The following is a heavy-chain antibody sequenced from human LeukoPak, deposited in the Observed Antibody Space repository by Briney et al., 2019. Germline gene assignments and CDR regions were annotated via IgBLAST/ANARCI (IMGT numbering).Heavy chain of an antibody. Sequence: SGTLSLTCAVSGDSISSSNWWSWVRQPPGKGLEWIGSIYYSGSTYYNPSLKSRVTISVDTSKNQFSLKLSSVTAADTAVYYCAIQAAAGFYYFDYWGQGTLVTVSS. CDR1: GDSISSSNW. CDR2: IYYSGST. D-gene: IGHD6-13*01. CDR3: AIQAAAGFYYFDY. J-gene: IGHJ4*02. V-gene: IGHV4-4*02.